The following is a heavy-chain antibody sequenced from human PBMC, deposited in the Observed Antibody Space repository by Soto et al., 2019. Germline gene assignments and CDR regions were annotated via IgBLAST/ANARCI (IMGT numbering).Heavy chain of an antibody. V-gene: IGHV1-8*01. CDR1: GYTFTSYD. CDR3: ARGVKYGAYSRWFDP. J-gene: IGHJ5*02. Sequence: QVQLVQSGAEVKKPGASVKVSCKASGYTFTSYDINWVRQATGQGLEYLGWMNPNSGNTGYVQKFPVSVTTPXXXSXXTAYREGSSLRSEDTAVYFCARGVKYGAYSRWFDPWGQGTRVTVSS. CDR2: MNPNSGNT. D-gene: IGHD4-17*01.